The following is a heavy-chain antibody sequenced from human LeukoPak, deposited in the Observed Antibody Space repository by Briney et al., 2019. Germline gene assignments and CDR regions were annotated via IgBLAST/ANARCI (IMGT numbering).Heavy chain of an antibody. J-gene: IGHJ4*02. Sequence: ASVKVSCKASGYTFISYAMNWVRQAPGQGLEWMGWINTNTGNPAYAQGFTGRFVFSLDTSVSTAYLQIISLKAEDTAVYYCVDCSGGSCGYWGQGTLVTVSS. CDR3: VDCSGGSCGY. CDR1: GYTFISYA. V-gene: IGHV7-4-1*02. D-gene: IGHD2-15*01. CDR2: INTNTGNP.